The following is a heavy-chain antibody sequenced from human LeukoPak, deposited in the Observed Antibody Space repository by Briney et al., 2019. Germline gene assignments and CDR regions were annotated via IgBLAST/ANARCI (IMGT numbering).Heavy chain of an antibody. V-gene: IGHV3-30-3*01. Sequence: GGSLRLSCAASGFTFSSYAMHWVRQAPGKGLEWVAVISYDGSNKYYADPVKGRFTISRDNSKNTLYLQMNSLRAEDTAVYYCARVQTYYDFWSASRGFDYWGQGTLVTVSS. J-gene: IGHJ4*02. D-gene: IGHD3-3*01. CDR3: ARVQTYYDFWSASRGFDY. CDR2: ISYDGSNK. CDR1: GFTFSSYA.